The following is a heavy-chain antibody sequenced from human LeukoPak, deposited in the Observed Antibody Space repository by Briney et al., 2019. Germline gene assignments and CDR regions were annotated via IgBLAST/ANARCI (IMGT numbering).Heavy chain of an antibody. CDR3: AKTTTGYSSGRYPAWPIGY. D-gene: IGHD2-15*01. V-gene: IGHV3-23*01. CDR1: GFTFGSYA. Sequence: GGSLRLSCAASGFTFGSYAMYWVRQAPGKGLEWVSGIFGSGGSAHYADSVKGRFTISRDNSKNTVYLQMDSLRAEDTATYYCAKTTTGYSSGRYPAWPIGYWGQGTLVTVSS. J-gene: IGHJ4*02. CDR2: IFGSGGSA.